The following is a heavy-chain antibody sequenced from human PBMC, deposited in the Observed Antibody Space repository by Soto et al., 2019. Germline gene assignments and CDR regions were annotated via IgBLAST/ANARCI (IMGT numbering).Heavy chain of an antibody. D-gene: IGHD3-9*01. CDR1: GFTFSSYG. J-gene: IGHJ6*02. CDR2: ISYDGSNK. CDR3: AKWAHYDILTGYYPRYYYGMDV. Sequence: GGSLRLSCAASGFTFSSYGMHWVRQAPGKGLEWVAVISYDGSNKYYADSVKGRFTISRDNSKNTLYLQMNSLRAEDTAVYYCAKWAHYDILTGYYPRYYYGMDVWGQGTTVTVSS. V-gene: IGHV3-30*18.